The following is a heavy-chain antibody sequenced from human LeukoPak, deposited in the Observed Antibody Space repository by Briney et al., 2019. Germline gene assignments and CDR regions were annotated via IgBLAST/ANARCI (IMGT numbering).Heavy chain of an antibody. D-gene: IGHD7-27*01. Sequence: ASVKVSCKASGYTFTDYYIHWVRQAPGQGLEWVGWINPTSGDTNYVQKFQGRVTMTRDRSISTAYMELSGMTSDDTAVYYCARGDGDGPARRAFDIWGQGTRVTVSS. CDR3: ARGDGDGPARRAFDI. CDR2: INPTSGDT. V-gene: IGHV1-2*02. J-gene: IGHJ3*02. CDR1: GYTFTDYY.